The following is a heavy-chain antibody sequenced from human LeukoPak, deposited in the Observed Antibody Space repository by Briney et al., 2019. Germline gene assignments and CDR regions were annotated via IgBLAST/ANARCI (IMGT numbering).Heavy chain of an antibody. J-gene: IGHJ6*02. V-gene: IGHV3-21*01. CDR2: ISNSSSYI. CDR3: AREYEGYCSGGSCSRGMDV. Sequence: GGSLRLSCAASGFTFSSYSMKWVRQAPGKGLEWFSSISNSSSYIYYADSVKGRFTISGDNAKNSLYLQMNSLRAEDTAVYYCAREYEGYCSGGSCSRGMDVWGQGTTVTVSS. D-gene: IGHD2-15*01. CDR1: GFTFSSYS.